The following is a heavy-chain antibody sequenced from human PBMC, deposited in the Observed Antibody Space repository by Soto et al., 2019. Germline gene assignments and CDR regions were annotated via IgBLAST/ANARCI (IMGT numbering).Heavy chain of an antibody. CDR1: GGTFSSYA. CDR3: ASSSHYYDSSGYKGPAFDI. V-gene: IGHV1-69*13. CDR2: IIPIFGTA. Sequence: SVKVSFKASGGTFSSYAISWVRQAPGQGLEWMGGIIPIFGTANYAQKFQGRVTITADESTSTAYMELSSLRSEDTAVYYCASSSHYYDSSGYKGPAFDIWGQGTMVTVSS. J-gene: IGHJ3*02. D-gene: IGHD3-22*01.